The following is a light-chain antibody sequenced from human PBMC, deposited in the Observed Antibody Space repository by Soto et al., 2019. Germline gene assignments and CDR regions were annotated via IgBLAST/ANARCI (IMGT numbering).Light chain of an antibody. CDR2: GAS. CDR3: QQYGSSPLLT. V-gene: IGKV3-20*01. Sequence: EIVLMPSPDTLSLSPRDRATLSSRATQSVTSNSLAWYQQKPGQAPRLLIYGASIRATGIPDRFSGSGSGTDFTLTISRLEPEDFAVYHCQQYGSSPLLTFGGGTKVDIK. CDR1: QSVTSNS. J-gene: IGKJ4*01.